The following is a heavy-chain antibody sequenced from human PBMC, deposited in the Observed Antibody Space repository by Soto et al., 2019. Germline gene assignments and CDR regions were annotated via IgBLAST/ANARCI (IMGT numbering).Heavy chain of an antibody. J-gene: IGHJ6*02. D-gene: IGHD3-16*01. Sequence: QVQLVQSGAEVKKPGSSVKVSCKASGGTFSSYAINWVRQAPGQGLEWMGGIIPIFATADYAQKIQGRVTITADESTSTADMELSSLRSEDTAVYYCAQCLLGVNYYYGMDVWGQGTTVTVSS. CDR2: IIPIFATA. CDR1: GGTFSSYA. CDR3: AQCLLGVNYYYGMDV. V-gene: IGHV1-69*12.